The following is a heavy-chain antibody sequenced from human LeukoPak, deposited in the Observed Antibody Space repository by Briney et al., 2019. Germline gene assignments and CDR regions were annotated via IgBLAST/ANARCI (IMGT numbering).Heavy chain of an antibody. CDR1: GYTFTSYY. Sequence: GASVKVSCKASGYTFTSYYMHWVRQAPGQGLEWMGIINPSGGSTSYAQKFQGRVTMTTDTSTSTAYMELRSLRSDDTAVYYCARVGGGDYSNFYWGQGTLVTVSS. CDR3: ARVGGGDYSNFY. V-gene: IGHV1-46*01. J-gene: IGHJ4*02. CDR2: INPSGGST. D-gene: IGHD4-11*01.